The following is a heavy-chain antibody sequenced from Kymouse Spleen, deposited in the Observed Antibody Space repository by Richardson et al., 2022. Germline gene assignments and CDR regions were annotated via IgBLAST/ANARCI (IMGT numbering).Heavy chain of an antibody. CDR2: ISYDGSNK. J-gene: IGHJ6*02. CDR1: GFTFSSYG. D-gene: IGHD1-26*01. CDR3: AKDLVGVTLYYYYYGMDV. V-gene: IGHV3-30*18. Sequence: QVQLVESGGGVVQPGRSLRLSCAASGFTFSSYGMHWVRQAPGKGLEWVAVISYDGSNKYYADSVKGRFTISRDNSKNTLYLQMNSLRAEDTAVYYCAKDLVGVTLYYYYYGMDVWGQGTTVTVSS.